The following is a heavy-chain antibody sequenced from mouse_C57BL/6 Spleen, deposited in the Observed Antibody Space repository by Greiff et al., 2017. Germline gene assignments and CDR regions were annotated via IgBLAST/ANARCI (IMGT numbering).Heavy chain of an antibody. CDR3: AIYYGSSYGFAY. V-gene: IGHV1-72*01. CDR1: GYTFTSYW. J-gene: IGHJ3*01. CDR2: IDPSSGGT. Sequence: QVQLQQPGAELVKPGASVKLSCKASGYTFTSYWMHWVKQRPGRGLAWIGRIDPSSGGTKYNEKFKSKATLTVDKPSSTAYMQLSSLTSEDSAVYYCAIYYGSSYGFAYWRQGTLVTVSA. D-gene: IGHD1-1*01.